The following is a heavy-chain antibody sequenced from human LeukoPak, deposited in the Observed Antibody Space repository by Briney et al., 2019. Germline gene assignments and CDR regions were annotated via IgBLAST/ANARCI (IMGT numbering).Heavy chain of an antibody. CDR2: INAGNGNT. J-gene: IGHJ4*02. CDR1: GYTFTSYA. V-gene: IGHV1-3*01. CDR3: ARDRGDSPRGYFDY. Sequence: GASVKVSCKASGYTFTSYAMHWVRQAPGQRLEWMGWINAGNGNTKYSQKFQGRVTITRDTSASTAYMELSSLRSEDTAVYYCARDRGDSPRGYFDYWGQGTLVTVSS. D-gene: IGHD4-17*01.